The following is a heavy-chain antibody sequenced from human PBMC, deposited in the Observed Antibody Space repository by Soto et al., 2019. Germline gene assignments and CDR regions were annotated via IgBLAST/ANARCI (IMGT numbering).Heavy chain of an antibody. CDR3: AKKIVVVPAAMDYLDY. CDR1: GFTFGSDA. Sequence: GGSLRLSCAASGFTFGSDAMSWVLQAPGKGLEWVSAIRGSGGSTYYADSVKGRFTIARDNSKKTLYLQMNSLRAEDTAVYYCAKKIVVVPAAMDYLDYWAQGTPVTVSS. J-gene: IGHJ4*02. D-gene: IGHD2-2*01. CDR2: IRGSGGST. V-gene: IGHV3-23*01.